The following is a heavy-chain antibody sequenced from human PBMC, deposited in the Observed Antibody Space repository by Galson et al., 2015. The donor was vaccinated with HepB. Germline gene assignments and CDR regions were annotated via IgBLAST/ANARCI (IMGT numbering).Heavy chain of an antibody. CDR1: GFIFDSYS. Sequence: SLRLSCAASGFIFDSYSMNWVRQAPGKGLEWVSYITADTNTQDYAVSVKGRFTISRDNFKKSLYLQMDSLRVEDTAVYYCVKGRPSGSIWGQGTMVTGSS. D-gene: IGHD1-26*01. CDR2: ITADTNTQ. V-gene: IGHV3-48*01. CDR3: VKGRPSGSI. J-gene: IGHJ3*02.